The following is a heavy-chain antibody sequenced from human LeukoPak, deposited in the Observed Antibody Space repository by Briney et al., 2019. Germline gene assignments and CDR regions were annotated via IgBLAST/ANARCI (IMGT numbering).Heavy chain of an antibody. D-gene: IGHD3-10*01. CDR1: GYTFTGYY. CDR2: IYPNSGGP. J-gene: IGHJ4*02. V-gene: IGHV1-2*02. CDR3: ARDGRHYGASSYQHFDL. Sequence: ASVKVSCKASGYTFTGYYLHWVRQAPGQGLEWLGWIYPNSGGPNSPRKFQGRVTMTRDTSINTAFMELSRLTSDDTAVYYCARDGRHYGASSYQHFDLWGQGTLVTVSS.